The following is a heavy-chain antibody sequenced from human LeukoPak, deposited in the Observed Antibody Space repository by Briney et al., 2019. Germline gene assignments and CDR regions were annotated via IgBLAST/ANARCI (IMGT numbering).Heavy chain of an antibody. J-gene: IGHJ4*02. D-gene: IGHD6-6*01. CDR2: IYHSGSP. Sequence: SETLSLTCAVSGGSISSGGYSWSWIRQPPGKGLEWIGYIYHSGSPYYNPSLKNRVTISVDRSKNQFSLKLSSVTAADTAVYYCASLSSLARYVHYWGQGTLVTVSS. CDR1: GGSISSGGYS. V-gene: IGHV4-30-2*01. CDR3: ASLSSLARYVHY.